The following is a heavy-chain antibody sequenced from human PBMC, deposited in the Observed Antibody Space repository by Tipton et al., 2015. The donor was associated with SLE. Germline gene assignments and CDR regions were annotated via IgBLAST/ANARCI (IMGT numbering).Heavy chain of an antibody. CDR3: ARDLAPSGSYP. CDR1: GYTFTRYY. V-gene: IGHV1-46*01. D-gene: IGHD1-26*01. CDR2: INPSGGST. J-gene: IGHJ5*02. Sequence: QLVQSGAEVKKPGASVKVSCKASGYTFTRYYMHWVRQAPGQGLEWMGIINPSGGSTSYAQKFQGRVTMTRDTSTSTAYMELSRLRSDDTAVYYCARDLAPSGSYPWGQGTLVTVSS.